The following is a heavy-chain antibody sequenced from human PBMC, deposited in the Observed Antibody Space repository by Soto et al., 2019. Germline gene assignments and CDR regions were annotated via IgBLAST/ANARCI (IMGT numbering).Heavy chain of an antibody. D-gene: IGHD3-3*01. CDR1: GFPFSNAW. J-gene: IGHJ6*02. V-gene: IGHV3-15*01. CDR2: IKSKTDAGTI. CDR3: TTVQGFWSGYFNAYYYAMDV. Sequence: GSLRLSSAASGFPFSNAWLSWVRQAPGKGLEWVGRIKSKTDAGTIDYAAPAKGRFTISRDDSKNTLYLQMNSLKTEDTAVYYCTTVQGFWSGYFNAYYYAMDVWGQGTTVTVSS.